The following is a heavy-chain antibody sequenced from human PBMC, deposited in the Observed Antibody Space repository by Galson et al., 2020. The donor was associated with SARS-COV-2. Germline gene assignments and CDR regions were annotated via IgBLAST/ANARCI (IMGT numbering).Heavy chain of an antibody. CDR3: ARDLGLAALTPWFDP. D-gene: IGHD6-13*01. CDR2: IYHSEST. V-gene: IGHV4-38-2*02. Sequence: LETLSLTCSVSDYSIKDGYYWGWIRQSPGKGLEWIGSIYHSESTYYNPSLKSRATVSVDTSKNQFFLRLSSVTAADTAIYYCARDLGLAALTPWFDPWGQGTLVTVSS. J-gene: IGHJ5*02. CDR1: DYSIKDGYY.